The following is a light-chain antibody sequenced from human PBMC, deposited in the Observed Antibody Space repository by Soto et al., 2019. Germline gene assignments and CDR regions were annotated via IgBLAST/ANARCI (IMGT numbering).Light chain of an antibody. CDR2: SNN. J-gene: IGLJ2*01. CDR1: SSNIGSNT. V-gene: IGLV1-44*01. Sequence: QSVLTQPPSASGTPGQRVTISCSGSSSNIGSNTVNWYQQLPGTAPQLLIYSNNQRPAGGPDRFSGSKSGTSASLAISGLQSEDEADYYCAAWDDSLNGPGVFGGGTKLTVL. CDR3: AAWDDSLNGPGV.